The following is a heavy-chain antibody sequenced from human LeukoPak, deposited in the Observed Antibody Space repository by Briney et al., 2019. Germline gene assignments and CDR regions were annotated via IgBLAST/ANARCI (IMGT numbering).Heavy chain of an antibody. CDR3: TTNYYGSGRFFDY. V-gene: IGHV3-15*01. J-gene: IGHJ4*02. CDR2: IKSKTDGGRT. CDR1: GFTFSNAW. Sequence: GGSLRLSCAASGFTFSNAWMSWVRQAPGKGLEWVGRIKSKTDGGRTDYAAPVKGRFTISRDDSKNTLYLQMNSLKTEDTAVYYCTTNYYGSGRFFDYWGQGTLVTVSS. D-gene: IGHD3-10*01.